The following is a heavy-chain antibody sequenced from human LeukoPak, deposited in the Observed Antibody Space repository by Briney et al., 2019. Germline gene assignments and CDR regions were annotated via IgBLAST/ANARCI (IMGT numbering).Heavy chain of an antibody. D-gene: IGHD3-16*02. CDR1: GFTFSSYA. J-gene: IGHJ4*02. V-gene: IGHV3-23*01. Sequence: GGSLRLSCAASGFTFSSYAMSWVRQAPGKGLEWVSAISGSGGSTYYADSVKGRFTISRDNSKNTLYLQMNSLRAEDTAVYYCAKDLGRKYYDYVWGSYRYKGSLDYWGQGTLVTVSS. CDR2: ISGSGGST. CDR3: AKDLGRKYYDYVWGSYRYKGSLDY.